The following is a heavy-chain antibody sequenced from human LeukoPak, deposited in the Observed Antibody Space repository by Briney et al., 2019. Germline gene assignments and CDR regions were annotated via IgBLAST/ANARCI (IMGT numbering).Heavy chain of an antibody. CDR3: AREGIERNPLLRYFDWLLSSFDY. V-gene: IGHV3-21*04. CDR2: SSSSSSYI. CDR1: GFTFSSYN. Sequence: GGSLRLSCAASGFTFSSYNMNWVRQAPGKGLEWVSFSSSSSSYIYYADSVKGRFTISRDNAKNSLFLQMNSLRAEDTAVYYCAREGIERNPLLRYFDWLLSSFDYWGQGALVTVSS. J-gene: IGHJ4*02. D-gene: IGHD3-9*01.